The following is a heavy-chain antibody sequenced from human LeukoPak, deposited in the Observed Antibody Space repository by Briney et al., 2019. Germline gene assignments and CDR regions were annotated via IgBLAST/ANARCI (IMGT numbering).Heavy chain of an antibody. CDR1: GGTFSSYA. V-gene: IGHV1-69*01. CDR2: IIPIFGTA. Sequence: SVKVSCKASGGTFSSYAISWVRQAPGQGLEWMGGIIPIFGTANYAQKFQGRVTITADESTSTAYMELSSLRSGDTAVYYCAREAYCGGDCYLELDYWGQGTLVTVSS. CDR3: AREAYCGGDCYLELDY. D-gene: IGHD2-21*01. J-gene: IGHJ4*02.